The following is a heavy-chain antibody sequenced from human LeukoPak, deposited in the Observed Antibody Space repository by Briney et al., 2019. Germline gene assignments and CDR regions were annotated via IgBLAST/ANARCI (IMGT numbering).Heavy chain of an antibody. D-gene: IGHD3-10*01. Sequence: SETLSLTCTVSGGSISSYYWSWIRQPPGKGLEWIGYIYYSGSTNYNPSLKSRVTISVDTSKNQFSLKLSSVIAADTAVYYCARQRQDYYGSGSFVYWGQGTLVTVSS. CDR2: IYYSGST. V-gene: IGHV4-59*01. CDR3: ARQRQDYYGSGSFVY. J-gene: IGHJ4*02. CDR1: GGSISSYY.